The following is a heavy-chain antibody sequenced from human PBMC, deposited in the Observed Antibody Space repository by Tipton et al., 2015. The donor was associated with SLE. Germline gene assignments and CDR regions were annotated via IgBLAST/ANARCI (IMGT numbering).Heavy chain of an antibody. Sequence: TLSLTCTVSGYSISSGYYWCWIQQPPGKGLGWIGSNSHTGNTYDNPSLKGRVIISLDMSKNQFSLHLSFVTAADTAVYYCARPNDFWGVQGAFDIWGQGTMVTASS. CDR2: NSHTGNT. D-gene: IGHD3-3*01. J-gene: IGHJ3*02. CDR1: GYSISSGYY. CDR3: ARPNDFWGVQGAFDI. V-gene: IGHV4-38-2*02.